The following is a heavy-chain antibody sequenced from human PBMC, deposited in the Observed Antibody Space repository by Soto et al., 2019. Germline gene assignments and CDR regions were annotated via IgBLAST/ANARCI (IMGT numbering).Heavy chain of an antibody. CDR1: GGTFSSYA. D-gene: IGHD2-2*02. V-gene: IGHV1-69*13. J-gene: IGHJ6*02. CDR2: IIPIFGTA. CDR3: ARDRLDCSSTSCYRGYYYGMDV. Sequence: SVKVSCKASGGTFSSYAISWVRQAPGQGLEWMGGIIPIFGTANYAQKFQGRVTITADESTSTAYMELSSLRSEDTAVYYCARDRLDCSSTSCYRGYYYGMDVWGQGTTVTVSS.